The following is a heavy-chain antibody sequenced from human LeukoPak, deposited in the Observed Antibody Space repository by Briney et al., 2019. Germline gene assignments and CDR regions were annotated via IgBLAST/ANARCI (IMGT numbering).Heavy chain of an antibody. J-gene: IGHJ4*02. CDR3: AKEAFRPALLDF. CDR2: VSNSGAAT. V-gene: IGHV3-23*01. CDR1: GFTFSLSA. Sequence: GGTLRFSCAASGFTFSLSAMTWVRQPQGKGLVWVATVSNSGAATYYADSVRGRFSISRDNSKNTVSLEMSNLRTDDTAIYYCAKEAFRPALLDFWGQGSLVTVSS. D-gene: IGHD2-21*01.